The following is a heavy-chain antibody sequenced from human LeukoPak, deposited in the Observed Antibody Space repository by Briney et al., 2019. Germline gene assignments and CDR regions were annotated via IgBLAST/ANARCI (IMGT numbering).Heavy chain of an antibody. CDR2: IIPILGIA. CDR3: ASQEDGTSFDY. Sequence: SVKVSCKASGGTFSSYAISWVRQAPGQGLEWMGRIIPILGIANYAQKFQGRVTITADKSTSTAYMELSSLRSEDTAVYYCASQEDGTSFDYWGQGTLVTVSS. J-gene: IGHJ4*02. CDR1: GGTFSSYA. V-gene: IGHV1-69*04. D-gene: IGHD1-26*01.